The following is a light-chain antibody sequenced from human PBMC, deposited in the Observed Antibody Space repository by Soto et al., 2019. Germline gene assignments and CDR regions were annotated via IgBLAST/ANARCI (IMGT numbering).Light chain of an antibody. V-gene: IGLV7-46*01. CDR2: DTS. CDR3: LLSYSGARSVV. Sequence: HAVVTQEPSLTVSPGGTVTLTCGSSTGAVTSGHYPYWFQQKPGQAPRTLIYDTSNKHSWTPARFSGSLLGGKAALTLSGAQPEDEAEYYCLLSYSGARSVVFGGGTKLTVL. CDR1: TGAVTSGHY. J-gene: IGLJ2*01.